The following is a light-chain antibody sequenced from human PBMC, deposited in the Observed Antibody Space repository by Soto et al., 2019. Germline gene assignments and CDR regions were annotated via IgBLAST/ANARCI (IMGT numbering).Light chain of an antibody. Sequence: DIQMNQSPSTLSASVGDRVTITRRASQSIGTWVAWYQQKPGEAPKFLIYDVSTLDSGVPSRFSGSGSGTEFTLTISGLQPDDFATYYCQQYSSFSWTFGQGTKVDIK. CDR2: DVS. J-gene: IGKJ1*01. CDR1: QSIGTW. CDR3: QQYSSFSWT. V-gene: IGKV1-5*01.